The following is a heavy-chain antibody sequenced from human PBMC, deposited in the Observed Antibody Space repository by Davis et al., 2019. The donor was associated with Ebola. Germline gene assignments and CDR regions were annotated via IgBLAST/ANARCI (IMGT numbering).Heavy chain of an antibody. J-gene: IGHJ6*02. CDR2: INHSGST. CDR3: ARESWSGYYALDYYYYGMDV. Sequence: SETLSLTCAVYGGSFSGYYWSWIRQPPGKGLEWIGEINHSGSTNYNPSLKSRVTISVDTSKNQFSLKLSPVTAADTAVYYCARESWSGYYALDYYYYGMDVWGQGTTVTVSS. CDR1: GGSFSGYY. D-gene: IGHD3-3*01. V-gene: IGHV4-34*01.